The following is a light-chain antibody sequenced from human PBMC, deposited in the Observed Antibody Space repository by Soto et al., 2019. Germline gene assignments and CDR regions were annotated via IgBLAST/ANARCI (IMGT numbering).Light chain of an antibody. CDR3: QQDNSWPLT. CDR2: GTS. CDR1: QSVSDN. V-gene: IGKV3-15*01. Sequence: EVVMTQSPATLSVSPGERATLSCRASQSVSDNVAWYQQKPVQAPRLLISGTSSRGTGVQDRFGASASGTDFTLTISSLQAEDVAVYFCQQDNSWPLTFGGGTKVEMK. J-gene: IGKJ4*01.